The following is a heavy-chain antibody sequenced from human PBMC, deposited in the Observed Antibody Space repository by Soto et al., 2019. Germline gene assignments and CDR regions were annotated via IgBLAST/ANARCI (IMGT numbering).Heavy chain of an antibody. CDR1: GFTFSSYA. J-gene: IGHJ4*02. CDR3: ARDTAMVLGFDY. V-gene: IGHV3-23*01. D-gene: IGHD5-18*01. Sequence: EVQLLESGGGLVQPGGSLRLSCAASGFTFSSYAMSWVRQAPGKGLEWVSAISGSGGSTYYADSVKGRFTISRDNSKNTLYLQMNSLRAEDTAVYYCARDTAMVLGFDYWGQGTLVTVSS. CDR2: ISGSGGST.